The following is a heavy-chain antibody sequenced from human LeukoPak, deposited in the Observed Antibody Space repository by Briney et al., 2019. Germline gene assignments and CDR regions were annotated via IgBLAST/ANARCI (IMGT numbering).Heavy chain of an antibody. D-gene: IGHD1-26*01. J-gene: IGHJ4*02. Sequence: ASVKVSCKASGYTFTGYYMHWVRQAPGQGLEWMGWINPNSGGTNYAQKFQGWVTMTRDTSISTAYMELSSLRSEDTAVYYCARSGAMGPFDYWGQGTLVTVSS. CDR2: INPNSGGT. CDR1: GYTFTGYY. V-gene: IGHV1-2*04. CDR3: ARSGAMGPFDY.